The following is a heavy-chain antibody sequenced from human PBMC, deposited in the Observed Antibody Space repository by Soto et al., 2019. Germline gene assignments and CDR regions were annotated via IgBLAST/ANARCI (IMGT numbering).Heavy chain of an antibody. CDR3: AKDCWFDP. CDR2: ISGSGVTT. V-gene: IGHV3-23*01. CDR1: GFTFSSYA. J-gene: IGHJ5*02. Sequence: PGGSLRLSCAASGFTFSSYAMSWVRQAPGKGLEWVSAISGSGVTTYYADSVKGRFTISRDNSKNTLYLQMNNLRAEDTAVYFCAKDCWFDPWGQGTLVTVYS.